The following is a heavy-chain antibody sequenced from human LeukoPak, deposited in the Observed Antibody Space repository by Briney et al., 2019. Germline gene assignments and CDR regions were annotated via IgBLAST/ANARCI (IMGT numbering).Heavy chain of an antibody. CDR3: ATDSGYSSLSDY. V-gene: IGHV1-2*02. CDR1: GYTFTDYY. J-gene: IGHJ4*02. CDR2: INPKSGGT. D-gene: IGHD6-19*01. Sequence: ASVKVSCKASGYTFTDYYIHWVRQAPGQGLEWMGWINPKSGGTKNAQKFRGRVTMTRDTPVSTAYMELSSLISGDTAVYYCATDSGYSSLSDYWGQGTLLTVSS.